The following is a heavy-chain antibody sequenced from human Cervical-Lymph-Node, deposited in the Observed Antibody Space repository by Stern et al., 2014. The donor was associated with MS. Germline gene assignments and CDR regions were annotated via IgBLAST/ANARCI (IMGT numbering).Heavy chain of an antibody. Sequence: VQLGQSGGGLVQPGGSLRLSCAASGFSFKDYWLHWVRQAPGKGLVWVSRISSDGTSTTYADSVKGRFTISRDNAKKTLFLQMNNLRAEDTAVYYCARELGVLDYYYGLDVWGQGTSVTVSS. CDR2: ISSDGTST. CDR3: ARELGVLDYYYGLDV. D-gene: IGHD7-27*01. J-gene: IGHJ6*02. CDR1: GFSFKDYW. V-gene: IGHV3-74*03.